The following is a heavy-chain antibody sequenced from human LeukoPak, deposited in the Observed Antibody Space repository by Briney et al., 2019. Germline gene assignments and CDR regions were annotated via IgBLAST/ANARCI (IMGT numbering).Heavy chain of an antibody. CDR3: ARDFRRLEWLPHDAFDI. CDR1: GYTFNNYD. J-gene: IGHJ3*02. D-gene: IGHD3-3*01. Sequence: GASVKVSCKSSGYTFNNYDINWVRQATGQGLEWMGGIIPIFGTANYAQKFQGRVTITADKSTSTAYMELSSLRSEDTAVYYCARDFRRLEWLPHDAFDIWGQGTMVTVSS. V-gene: IGHV1-69*06. CDR2: IIPIFGTA.